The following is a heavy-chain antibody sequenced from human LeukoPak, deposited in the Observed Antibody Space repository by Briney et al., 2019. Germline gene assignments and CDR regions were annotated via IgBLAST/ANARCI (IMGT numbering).Heavy chain of an antibody. CDR3: ARDGGPDAFDI. CDR1: GFTFSSYS. D-gene: IGHD3-16*01. CDR2: ISSSSSYI. V-gene: IGHV3-21*01. J-gene: IGHJ3*02. Sequence: AGGSLRLSCAASGFTFSSYSMNWVRQAPGKGLEWVSSISSSSSYIYYADSVKGRFTISRDNAKNSLYLQMNSLRAEDTAVYYCARDGGPDAFDIWGQGTMVTVSS.